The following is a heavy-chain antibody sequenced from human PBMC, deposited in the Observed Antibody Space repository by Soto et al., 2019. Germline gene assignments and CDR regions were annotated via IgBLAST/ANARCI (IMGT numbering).Heavy chain of an antibody. Sequence: PSETLSLTCTVSGGPVSSGSYYWSWIRQPPGKGLEWIGYMYDIGSTNYNPSITSRATTSVITSKNQVSLKMSSVTAADTAVYYSARVGVTIFGVVIQEGAFNLGGKETMVTVS. V-gene: IGHV4-61*01. CDR1: GGPVSSGSYY. CDR2: MYDIGST. D-gene: IGHD3-3*01. CDR3: ARVGVTIFGVVIQEGAFNL. J-gene: IGHJ3*01.